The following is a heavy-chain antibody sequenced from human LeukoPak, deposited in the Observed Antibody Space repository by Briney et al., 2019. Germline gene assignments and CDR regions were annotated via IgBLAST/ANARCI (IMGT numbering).Heavy chain of an antibody. V-gene: IGHV3-21*01. CDR3: ARGDYDILTGYPTLLDY. J-gene: IGHJ4*02. Sequence: GGSLRLSCAASGFTFSSYSMNWVRQAPGKGLEWVSSISSSSSYIYYADSVKGRFTISRDSAKNSLYLQMNSLRAEDTAVYYCARGDYDILTGYPTLLDYWGQGTLVTVSS. D-gene: IGHD3-9*01. CDR1: GFTFSSYS. CDR2: ISSSSSYI.